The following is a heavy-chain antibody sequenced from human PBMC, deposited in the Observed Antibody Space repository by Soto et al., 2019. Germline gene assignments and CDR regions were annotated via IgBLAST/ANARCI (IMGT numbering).Heavy chain of an antibody. CDR2: INPRTGGT. Sequence: QVRLVQSGAEVKKPGASVSPSCQASGYKFTGFFVHWVRLAPGQGLEWMGWINPRTGGTNSAQKFQGRVKLTTDTTSSTAFMELNRLVSDDTAVYYCSSRDDNSESPMDYWGQGTLVTVSS. J-gene: IGHJ4*02. CDR3: SSRDDNSESPMDY. D-gene: IGHD3-10*01. V-gene: IGHV1-2*02. CDR1: GYKFTGFF.